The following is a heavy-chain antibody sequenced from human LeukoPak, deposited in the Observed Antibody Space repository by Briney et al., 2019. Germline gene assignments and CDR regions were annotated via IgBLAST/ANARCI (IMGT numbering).Heavy chain of an antibody. Sequence: GGSLRLSCAASGFTFSSYAMHWVRQAPGKGLEWVAVISYDGSNKYYADSVKGRFTISRDNSKNTLYLQMNSLRAEDTAVYYCATTYSIIVVVPAPDYWGQGTLVTVSS. D-gene: IGHD2-2*01. CDR2: ISYDGSNK. J-gene: IGHJ4*02. V-gene: IGHV3-30*04. CDR1: GFTFSSYA. CDR3: ATTYSIIVVVPAPDY.